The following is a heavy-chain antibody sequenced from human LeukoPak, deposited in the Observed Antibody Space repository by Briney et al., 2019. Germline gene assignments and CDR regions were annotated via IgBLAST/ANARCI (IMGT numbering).Heavy chain of an antibody. Sequence: GGSLRLSCAASGFTFSSYAMHWVRQAPGKGLEWVAVISYDGSNKYYADSVKGRFTISRDNSKDTLYLQMNSLRAEDTAVYYCARPVGYYSYFDYWGQGTLVTVSS. CDR3: ARPVGYYSYFDY. D-gene: IGHD3-22*01. CDR1: GFTFSSYA. J-gene: IGHJ4*02. V-gene: IGHV3-30-3*01. CDR2: ISYDGSNK.